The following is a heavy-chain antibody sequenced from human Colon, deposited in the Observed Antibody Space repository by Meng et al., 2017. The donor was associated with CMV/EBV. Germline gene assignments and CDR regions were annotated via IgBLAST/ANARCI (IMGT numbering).Heavy chain of an antibody. Sequence: QRNLEESGPGLVKPSETLSLTCTVSGGSFTSNSYFWGWIRQPPGKGLEYIGSIYNSGSAYYNPSLKSRVTISLDTSKNQFSLKLSSVTAADTAMYYCARVVLNFFDYWGQGTLVTVSS. V-gene: IGHV4-39*07. D-gene: IGHD3-10*02. J-gene: IGHJ4*02. CDR2: IYNSGSA. CDR3: ARVVLNFFDY. CDR1: GGSFTSNSYF.